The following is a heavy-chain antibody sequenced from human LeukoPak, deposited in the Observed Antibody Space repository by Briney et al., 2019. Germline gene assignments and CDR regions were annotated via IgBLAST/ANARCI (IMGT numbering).Heavy chain of an antibody. CDR3: ARQSSSGSY. J-gene: IGHJ4*02. V-gene: IGHV4-39*01. CDR1: GGSISSSSYY. Sequence: PSETLSLTCTVSGGSISSSSYYWGWIRQPPGKGLEWVGSIYYSGSTYYNPSLKSRVTISVDTSKNQFSLKLSSVTAADTAVYYRARQSSSGSYWGQGTLDTVSS. CDR2: IYYSGST. D-gene: IGHD1-26*01.